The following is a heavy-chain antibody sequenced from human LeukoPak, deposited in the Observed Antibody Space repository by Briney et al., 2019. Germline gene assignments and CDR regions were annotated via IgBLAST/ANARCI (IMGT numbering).Heavy chain of an antibody. CDR2: IWYDGSKK. CDR1: GFTFTNYG. Sequence: GESLKISCTASGFTFTNYGMHWVRQAPGKELEWVAVIWYDGSKKYYADSVKGRFTISRDNSKNTVYMQMNSMRVEDTAVYYCVKDDGRVKGLIDYWGQGTPVTVS. CDR3: VKDDGRVKGLIDY. D-gene: IGHD3/OR15-3a*01. J-gene: IGHJ4*02. V-gene: IGHV3-33*06.